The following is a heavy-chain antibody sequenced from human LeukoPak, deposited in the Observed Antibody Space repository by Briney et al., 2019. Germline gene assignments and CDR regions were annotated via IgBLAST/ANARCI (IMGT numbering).Heavy chain of an antibody. CDR3: ARARIGDSSGYYG. CDR1: GYTFTSYG. V-gene: IGHV1-18*01. D-gene: IGHD3-22*01. CDR2: ISAYNGNT. Sequence: ASVKVSCKASGYTFTSYGISWVRQAPGQGLEWMGWISAYNGNTNYAQKLQGRVTMTTDTSTSTAYTELRGLRSDDTAVYYCARARIGDSSGYYGWGQGTLVTVSS. J-gene: IGHJ4*02.